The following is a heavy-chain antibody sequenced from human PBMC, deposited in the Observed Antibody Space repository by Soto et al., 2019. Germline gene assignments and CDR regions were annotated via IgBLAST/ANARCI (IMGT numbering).Heavy chain of an antibody. CDR1: SYSISSGFF. Sequence: KPSETLSLTCVGSSYSISSGFFWAWIRQPPGKGLEWVGSIYHTGDTHYNPSLRSQVSMSVDTSKNQFSLRLTSLTAADTAVYFCARDTNSLDLWGRGILVTV. CDR2: IYHTGDT. CDR3: ARDTNSLDL. V-gene: IGHV4-38-2*02. D-gene: IGHD2-8*01. J-gene: IGHJ5*02.